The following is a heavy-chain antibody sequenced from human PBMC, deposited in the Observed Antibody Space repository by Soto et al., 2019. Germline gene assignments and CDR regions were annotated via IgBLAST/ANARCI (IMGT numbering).Heavy chain of an antibody. Sequence: SVKVSCKASGGTFSSYAISWVRQAPGQGLEWMGGIIPIFGTANYAQKFQGRVTITADESTSTAYMELSSLRSEDTAVYYCARQRARYYGSGSYYKGDAFDIWGQGTMVTVSS. J-gene: IGHJ3*02. D-gene: IGHD3-10*01. V-gene: IGHV1-69*13. CDR2: IIPIFGTA. CDR3: ARQRARYYGSGSYYKGDAFDI. CDR1: GGTFSSYA.